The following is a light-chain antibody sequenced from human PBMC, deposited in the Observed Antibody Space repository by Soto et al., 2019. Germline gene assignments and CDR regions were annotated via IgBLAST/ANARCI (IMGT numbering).Light chain of an antibody. J-gene: IGKJ1*01. CDR3: QQTYSSLWT. Sequence: DIQMTQSPSSLSASVGDRVTITCRASQSITNLLNWYQHKPGQAPKLLIYGTSSLLTGVPSRFSGSGSGIDFTLTISGLQLEDFATYYCQQTYSSLWTFGQGTTVENK. CDR2: GTS. V-gene: IGKV1-39*01. CDR1: QSITNL.